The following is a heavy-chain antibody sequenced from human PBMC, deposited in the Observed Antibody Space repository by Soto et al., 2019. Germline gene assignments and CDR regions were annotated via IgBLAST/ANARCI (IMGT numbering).Heavy chain of an antibody. CDR2: INHSGST. CDR3: ARAEGGHCSGGRRYWAFDY. J-gene: IGHJ4*01. V-gene: IGHV4-34*01. CDR1: GGSISRGGYS. D-gene: IGHD2-15*01. Sequence: SETLSLTCAVSGGSISRGGYSWSWIRQPPGKGLEWIGEINHSGSTNYNPSLKSRVTISVDTSKNQFSLKLSSVTAADTAVYYCARAEGGHCSGGRRYWAFDYWGQGTLVTVSS.